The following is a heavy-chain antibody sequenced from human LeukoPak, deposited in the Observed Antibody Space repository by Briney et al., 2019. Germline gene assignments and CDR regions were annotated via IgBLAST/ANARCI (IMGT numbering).Heavy chain of an antibody. CDR3: ARDLTSVPTR. V-gene: IGHV3-48*02. Sequence: GWSLRLSCAGSGFTFSSDSMNWVRPAPGKGLEWVSYISSSGNTKHYVDSVKGRFTISRDNAKNSVYLQMNSLRNEDTAVYYCARDLTSVPTRWGQGTLVTVSS. J-gene: IGHJ4*02. CDR2: ISSSGNTK. CDR1: GFTFSSDS. D-gene: IGHD4-17*01.